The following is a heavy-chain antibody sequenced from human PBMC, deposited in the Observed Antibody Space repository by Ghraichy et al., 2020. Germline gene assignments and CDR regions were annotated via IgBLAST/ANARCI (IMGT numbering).Heavy chain of an antibody. CDR2: INPNSSVT. J-gene: IGHJ4*02. CDR1: GYTFTGYY. V-gene: IGHV1-2*04. Sequence: ASVKVSCKASGYTFTGYYMHWVRQAPGQGLEWMGWINPNSSVTKYAQKFQGWVTMTRDTSISTAHMELSRLRSDDTAVYYCARGGQWLVLSREYYFDYWGQGTLVTVSS. D-gene: IGHD6-19*01. CDR3: ARGGQWLVLSREYYFDY.